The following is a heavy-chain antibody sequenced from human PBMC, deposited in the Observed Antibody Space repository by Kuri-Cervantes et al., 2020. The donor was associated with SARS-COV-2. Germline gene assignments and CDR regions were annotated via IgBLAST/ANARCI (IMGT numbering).Heavy chain of an antibody. CDR3: ARDFLLLAAQDY. CDR2: ISSSSSYI. CDR1: GFTFSSYS. Sequence: GESLKISCAASGFTFSSYSRNWVRQAPGKGLEWVSSISSSSSYIYYADSVKGRFTISRDNAKNSLFPQMNSLRAEDTAVYYCARDFLLLAAQDYWGQGTLVTVSS. V-gene: IGHV3-21*01. D-gene: IGHD6-13*01. J-gene: IGHJ4*02.